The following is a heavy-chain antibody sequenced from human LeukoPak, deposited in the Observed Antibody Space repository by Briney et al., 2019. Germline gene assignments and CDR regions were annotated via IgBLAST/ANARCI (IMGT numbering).Heavy chain of an antibody. CDR2: ISYDGSNK. Sequence: PGRSLRLSCAASGFTFSSYGMHWVRQAPGKGLEWVAVISYDGSNKYYADSVKGRFTISRDNSKNTLYLQMNSLRAEDTAVYYCAKDSITMVRGVQIYYYGMDVWGKGTTVTVSS. J-gene: IGHJ6*04. D-gene: IGHD3-10*01. V-gene: IGHV3-30*18. CDR3: AKDSITMVRGVQIYYYGMDV. CDR1: GFTFSSYG.